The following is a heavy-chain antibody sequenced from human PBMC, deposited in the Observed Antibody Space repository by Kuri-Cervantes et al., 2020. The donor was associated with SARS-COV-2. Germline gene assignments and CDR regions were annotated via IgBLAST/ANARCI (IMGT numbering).Heavy chain of an antibody. CDR1: GFTFSSYA. Sequence: GGSLRLSCAASGFTFSSYAMSWVRQAPGKGLEWVSAISGSGGSTYYVDSVKGRFTISRDNSKNTLYLQMNSLRAEDTAVYYCAKAISNYPSYYYYGMDVWGQGTTVTVSS. CDR2: ISGSGGST. CDR3: AKAISNYPSYYYYGMDV. J-gene: IGHJ6*02. D-gene: IGHD4-11*01. V-gene: IGHV3-23*01.